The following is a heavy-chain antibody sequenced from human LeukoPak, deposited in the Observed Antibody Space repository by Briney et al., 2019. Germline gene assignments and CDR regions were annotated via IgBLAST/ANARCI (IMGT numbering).Heavy chain of an antibody. V-gene: IGHV3-66*01. D-gene: IGHD5-18*01. CDR3: AREMWDSYGYVDY. J-gene: IGHJ4*02. Sequence: GGSLRLSCAASGFTVSSNYMSWVRQAPGKGLEWVSVIYSGGSTYYADSVKGRFTISRDNSEHTLYLQMNSLRAEDTAVYYCAREMWDSYGYVDYWGQGTLVTVSS. CDR2: IYSGGST. CDR1: GFTVSSNY.